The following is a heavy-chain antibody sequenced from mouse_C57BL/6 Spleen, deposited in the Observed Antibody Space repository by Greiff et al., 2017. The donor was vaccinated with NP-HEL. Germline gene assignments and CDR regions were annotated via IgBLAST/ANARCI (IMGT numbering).Heavy chain of an antibody. CDR2: IYPGDGDT. Sequence: VQVVESGAVLVKPGASVKISCKASGYAFSRYWLNWVKQRPGQGLEWIGQIYPGDGDTNYNGKFKGKATLTADKSSSTAYMQLSSLTSEDSAVYFCAKRDYYWYFDVWGTGTTVTVSS. V-gene: IGHV1-80*01. CDR1: GYAFSRYW. D-gene: IGHD2-4*01. CDR3: AKRDYYWYFDV. J-gene: IGHJ1*03.